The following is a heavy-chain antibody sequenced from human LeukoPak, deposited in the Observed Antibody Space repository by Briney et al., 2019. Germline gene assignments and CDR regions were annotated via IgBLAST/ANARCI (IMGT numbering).Heavy chain of an antibody. D-gene: IGHD5-24*01. Sequence: SETLSLTCSVSGGSISSYYWGWIRQPPGKGLEWIGSIYYSGSSFDNPALKSRVTISVDTSKNQFSLKLSSVTAADTAVYYCARHRSGWLQSSFDYWGQGTLVTVSS. CDR3: ARHRSGWLQSSFDY. CDR2: IYYSGSS. J-gene: IGHJ4*02. CDR1: GGSISSYY. V-gene: IGHV4-39*01.